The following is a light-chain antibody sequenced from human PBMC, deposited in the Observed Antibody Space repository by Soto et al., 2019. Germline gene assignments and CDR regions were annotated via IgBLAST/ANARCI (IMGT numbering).Light chain of an antibody. CDR1: SSDVGGYNY. CDR3: SSYTSSSIYV. Sequence: QSALTQPASVSGSPGQSITISCTGTSSDVGGYNYVSWYQQHPGKDPKLMIYDVSNRPSGVSNRFSGSKSGNTASLTISVLQAEDEADYYCSSYTSSSIYVFGTGTKLTVL. CDR2: DVS. J-gene: IGLJ1*01. V-gene: IGLV2-14*01.